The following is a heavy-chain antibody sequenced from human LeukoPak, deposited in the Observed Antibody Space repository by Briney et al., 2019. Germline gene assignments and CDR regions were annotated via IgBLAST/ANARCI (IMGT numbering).Heavy chain of an antibody. Sequence: SETLSLTCTVSGGSISSYYWGWIRQPPGKGLEWIGSMYYSGSTYYNPSLKSRVTISVDTSKNQFSLELSSVTAADTAVYYCARRVDSSSWDENWFDPWGQGTLVTVSS. CDR1: GGSISSYY. V-gene: IGHV4-39*01. J-gene: IGHJ5*02. CDR3: ARRVDSSSWDENWFDP. D-gene: IGHD6-13*01. CDR2: MYYSGST.